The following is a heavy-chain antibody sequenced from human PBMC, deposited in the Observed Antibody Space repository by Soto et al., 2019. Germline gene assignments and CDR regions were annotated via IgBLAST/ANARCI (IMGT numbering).Heavy chain of an antibody. CDR3: AIYGGNDYYYYGMDV. CDR1: GYTFTSYY. Sequence: ASVKVSCKASGYTFTSYYMHWVRQAPGQGLEWMGIINPSGGSTSYAQKFQGRVTMTRDTSTSTVYMELSSPRSEDTAVYYCAIYGGNDYYYYGMDVWGQGTTVTVSS. J-gene: IGHJ6*02. D-gene: IGHD4-17*01. V-gene: IGHV1-46*01. CDR2: INPSGGST.